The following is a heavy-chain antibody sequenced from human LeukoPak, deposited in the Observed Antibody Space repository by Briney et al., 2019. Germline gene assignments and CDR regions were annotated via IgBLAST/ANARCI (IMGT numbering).Heavy chain of an antibody. J-gene: IGHJ4*02. CDR3: ARHRYDYVWGSYRYTSYFDY. Sequence: SETLSLTCTVSGGSISSSSYYWGWIRQPPGKGLEWIGSIYYSGSTYYNPSLKSRVTISVDTSENQFSLKLSSVTAADTAVYYCARHRYDYVWGSYRYTSYFDYWGQGTLVTVSS. CDR1: GGSISSSSYY. CDR2: IYYSGST. D-gene: IGHD3-16*02. V-gene: IGHV4-39*01.